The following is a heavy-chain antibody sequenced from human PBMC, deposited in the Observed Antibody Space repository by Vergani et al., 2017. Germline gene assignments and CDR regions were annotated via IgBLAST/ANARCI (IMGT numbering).Heavy chain of an antibody. V-gene: IGHV4-39*01. CDR3: ARHQGLVWFGFFDY. CDR2: IYYSGST. D-gene: IGHD3-10*01. Sequence: QLQLQESGPGLVKPSETLSLTCTVSGGSISSSSYYWGWIRQPPGKGLEWIGSIYYSGSTYYNPSLKSRVTISVDTSKNQFSLKLSSVTAADTAVYYCARHQGLVWFGFFDYWGQGTLVTVSS. J-gene: IGHJ4*02. CDR1: GGSISSSSYY.